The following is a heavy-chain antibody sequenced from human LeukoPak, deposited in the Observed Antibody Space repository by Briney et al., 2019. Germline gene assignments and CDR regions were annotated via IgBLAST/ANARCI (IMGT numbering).Heavy chain of an antibody. J-gene: IGHJ2*01. CDR2: ISGSGGST. CDR3: AKIRLLWFGEFWYFDL. CDR1: GFPFSSYS. D-gene: IGHD3-10*01. V-gene: IGHV3-23*01. Sequence: GGSLRLSCAASGFPFSSYSMNWVRQAPGKGLEWVSAISGSGGSTYYADSVKGRFTISRDNSKNTLYLQMNSLRAEDTAVYYCAKIRLLWFGEFWYFDLWGRGTLVTVSS.